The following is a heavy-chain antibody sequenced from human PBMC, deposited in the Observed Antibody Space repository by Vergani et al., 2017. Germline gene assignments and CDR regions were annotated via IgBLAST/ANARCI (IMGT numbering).Heavy chain of an antibody. CDR3: ARAHLEVTFGGVIDTYYFDY. J-gene: IGHJ4*02. V-gene: IGHV1-69*01. D-gene: IGHD3-16*02. CDR2: IIPIFGTA. CDR1: GGTFSSYA. Sequence: QVQLVQSGAEVKKPGSSVKVSCKASGGTFSSYAISWVRQAPGQGLEWMGGIIPIFGTANYAQKFQGRVTITADESTSTAYMELSSLRSEGTAVYYCARAHLEVTFGGVIDTYYFDYWGQGALVTVSS.